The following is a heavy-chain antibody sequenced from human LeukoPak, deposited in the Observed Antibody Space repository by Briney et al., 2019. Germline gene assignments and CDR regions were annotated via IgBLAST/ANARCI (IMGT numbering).Heavy chain of an antibody. D-gene: IGHD6-19*01. V-gene: IGHV1-46*01. Sequence: GASVKVSCKASGYTFTGYYMHWVRQAPGQGLEWMGIINPSGGSTSYAQKFQGRVTMTRDTSTSTVYMELSSLRSEDTAVYYCATAGSSKNFDYWGQGTLVTVSS. CDR1: GYTFTGYY. CDR2: INPSGGST. CDR3: ATAGSSKNFDY. J-gene: IGHJ4*02.